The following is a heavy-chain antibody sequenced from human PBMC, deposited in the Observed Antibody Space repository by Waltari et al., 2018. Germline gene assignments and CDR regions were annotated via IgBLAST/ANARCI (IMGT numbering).Heavy chain of an antibody. Sequence: QLQLQESGPGLVKPSETLSLTCTVSGGSISSSSHFWGWIRQPPGKELEWIGSIYYSGSTYYNPSLKSRVTISVDTSKNQFSLKLRSVTAADTAVYYCARLPFTSSRGMRFEYWGQGTLVTVSS. CDR3: ARLPFTSSRGMRFEY. D-gene: IGHD3-16*01. V-gene: IGHV4-39*01. CDR2: IYYSGST. J-gene: IGHJ4*02. CDR1: GGSISSSSHF.